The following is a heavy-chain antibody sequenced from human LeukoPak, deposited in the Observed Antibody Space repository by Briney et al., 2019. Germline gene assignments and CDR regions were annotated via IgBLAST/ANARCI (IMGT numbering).Heavy chain of an antibody. CDR2: IIPIFGTA. J-gene: IGHJ3*02. Sequence: ASVKVSCKASGGTFSSYAISGVRQAPGQGLDWMGRIIPIFGTANYAQKFQGRVTITTDESTSTAYMELSSLRSEVTAVYYYATVSYRERVLCRWSFDAFDIGGQGTMVTVSS. D-gene: IGHD3-3*01. CDR3: ATVSYRERVLCRWSFDAFDI. CDR1: GGTFSSYA. V-gene: IGHV1-69*05.